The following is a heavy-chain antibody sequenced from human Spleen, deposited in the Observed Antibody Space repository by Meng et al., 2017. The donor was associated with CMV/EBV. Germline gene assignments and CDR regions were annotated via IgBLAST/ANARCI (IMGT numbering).Heavy chain of an antibody. Sequence: SETLSLTCTVSGGSISSRNFFWVWFRQPPGKGLEWIGSLYYSGSAYYSPSLKSRVTISIDTSKNHLSLKLNSVTAADTAVYHSARGDVGDGLWFDPWGQGTLVTVSS. J-gene: IGHJ5*02. V-gene: IGHV4-39*02. CDR3: ARGDVGDGLWFDP. CDR2: LYYSGSA. D-gene: IGHD3-16*01. CDR1: GGSISSRNFF.